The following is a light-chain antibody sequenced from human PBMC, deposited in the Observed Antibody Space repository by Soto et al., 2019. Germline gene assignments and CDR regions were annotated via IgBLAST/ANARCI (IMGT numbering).Light chain of an antibody. V-gene: IGLV2-14*01. CDR3: SSYTSSSTRV. CDR1: SSDVGGYNY. J-gene: IGLJ3*02. CDR2: EVS. Sequence: QSALTQPASVSGSPGQSITISCTGTSSDVGGYNYVSWYQQHPGKAPKLMIYEVSNRPSGVSNRFSGSTSGNTASLTISGLQAEDEAAYYCSSYTSSSTRVYGGGTKLTVL.